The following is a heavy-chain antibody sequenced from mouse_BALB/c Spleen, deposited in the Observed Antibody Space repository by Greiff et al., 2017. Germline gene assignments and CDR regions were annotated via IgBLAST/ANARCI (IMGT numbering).Heavy chain of an antibody. CDR2: IWAGGST. CDR3: ARERGGYGNYGDY. V-gene: IGHV2-9*02. J-gene: IGHJ2*01. CDR1: GFSLTSYG. D-gene: IGHD2-10*02. Sequence: VQRVESGPGLVAPSQSLSITCTVSGFSLTSYGVHWVRQPPGKGLEWLGVIWAGGSTNYNSALMSRLSISKDNSKSQVFLKMNSLQTDDTAMYYCARERGGYGNYGDYWGQGTTLTVSS.